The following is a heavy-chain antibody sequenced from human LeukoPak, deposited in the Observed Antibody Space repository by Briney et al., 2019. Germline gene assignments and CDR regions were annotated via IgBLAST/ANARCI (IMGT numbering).Heavy chain of an antibody. CDR3: AKGFSAEGNDAFDI. CDR2: ISYDGNNK. J-gene: IGHJ3*02. V-gene: IGHV3-30-3*01. Sequence: GGSLRLSCAASGFTFSSYAMHWVRQAPGKGLEWVAVISYDGNNKYYADSVKGRFTISRDNAKNSLYLQMNSLRAEDMALYYCAKGFSAEGNDAFDIWGQGTMVTVSS. CDR1: GFTFSSYA.